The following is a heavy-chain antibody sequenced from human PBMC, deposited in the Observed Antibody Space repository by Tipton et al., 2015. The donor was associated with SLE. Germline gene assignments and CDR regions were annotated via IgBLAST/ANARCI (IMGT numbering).Heavy chain of an antibody. CDR1: GFTFSSYG. CDR3: ARMDRWIQLWSY. V-gene: IGHV3-20*04. D-gene: IGHD5-18*01. Sequence: SLRLSCAASGFTFSSYGMSWVRQAPGKGLEWVSSINWNGGSTGYADSVKGRFTISRDNSKNTLYLQMNSLRAEDTAVHYCARMDRWIQLWSYWGQGTLVTVSS. J-gene: IGHJ4*02. CDR2: INWNGGST.